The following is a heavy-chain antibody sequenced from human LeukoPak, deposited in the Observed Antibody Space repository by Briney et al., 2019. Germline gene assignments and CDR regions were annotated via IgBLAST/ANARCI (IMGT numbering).Heavy chain of an antibody. J-gene: IGHJ4*02. D-gene: IGHD1-26*01. Sequence: GRPLRLSRAASRFIYSSYGKHWLPQAPGKTLVGLAVIRYDGSNKYYADSLKRRFTISRDNSKNTLYLQMNSLGAEDTAVYYCARDLMLYSGSFPLGYWGQGTLVTVSS. CDR1: RFIYSSYG. V-gene: IGHV3-33*01. CDR3: ARDLMLYSGSFPLGY. CDR2: IRYDGSNK.